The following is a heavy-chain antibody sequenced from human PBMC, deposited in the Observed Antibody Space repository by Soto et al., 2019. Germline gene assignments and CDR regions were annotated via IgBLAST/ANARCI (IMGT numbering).Heavy chain of an antibody. J-gene: IGHJ4*02. D-gene: IGHD6-13*01. CDR2: FNPTSGST. V-gene: IGHV1-46*01. CDR3: ARDLAAGDY. CDR1: GYTFINYY. Sequence: QVQLVQSGAEVEKPGASVKLSCKASGYTFINYYIHWVRQAPGQGLEWMGIFNPTSGSTNYAQKFQGRVTLTMDTSTRTVYMELSSLRFDDTAMYYCARDLAAGDYWGQGTLVTVSS.